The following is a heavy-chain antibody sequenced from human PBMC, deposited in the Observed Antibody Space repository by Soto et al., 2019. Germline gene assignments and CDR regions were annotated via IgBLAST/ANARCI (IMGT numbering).Heavy chain of an antibody. J-gene: IGHJ4*02. CDR1: GGSISSGGYF. V-gene: IGHV4-31*03. Sequence: QVQLQESGPGLVKPSQTLSLTGTVSGGSISSGGYFWSWIRQHTEKGLEWIGYIYDSGSTNYNPSLKSRATISVDTSKNQFSLNLSSVTAADTAVYYCAREVDYWGQGTLVTLSS. CDR3: AREVDY. CDR2: IYDSGST.